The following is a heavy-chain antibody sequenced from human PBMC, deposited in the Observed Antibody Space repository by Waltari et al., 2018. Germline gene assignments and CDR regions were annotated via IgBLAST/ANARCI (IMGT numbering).Heavy chain of an antibody. D-gene: IGHD2-2*01. CDR1: GFTFSNAW. CDR2: IKSKNDGGTT. Sequence: EVQLVESGGGLVKPGGSLRLSCAASGFTFSNAWMSWVRQAPGKGLEWVGRIKSKNDGGTTDYAAPVKGRFTISRDDSKNTLYLQMNSLKTEDTAVYYCTTDAEDIVVVPAARGEVYWGQGTLVTVSS. CDR3: TTDAEDIVVVPAARGEVY. V-gene: IGHV3-15*01. J-gene: IGHJ4*02.